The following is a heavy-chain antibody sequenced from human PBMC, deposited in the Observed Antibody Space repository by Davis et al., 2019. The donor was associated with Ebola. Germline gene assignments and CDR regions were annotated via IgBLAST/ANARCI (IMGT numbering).Heavy chain of an antibody. CDR1: GFTFSSCG. CDR3: ARDGVENWFDP. D-gene: IGHD3-10*01. V-gene: IGHV3-30*03. J-gene: IGHJ5*02. CDR2: ISYDGSNK. Sequence: GESLKISCAASGFTFSSCGMHWVRQAPGKGLEWVAIISYDGSNKYYADSVKGRFTISRDNAKNSLYLQMNSLRAEDTAVYYCARDGVENWFDPWGQGTLVTVSS.